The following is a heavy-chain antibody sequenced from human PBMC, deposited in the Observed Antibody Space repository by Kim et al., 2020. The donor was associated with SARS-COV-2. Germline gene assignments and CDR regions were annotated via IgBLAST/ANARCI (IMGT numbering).Heavy chain of an antibody. CDR1: GFTFSSYE. V-gene: IGHV3-48*03. Sequence: GGSLRLSCAASGFTFSSYEMNWVRQAPGKGREWVSYISSSGSTIYYADSVKGRFTISRDNAKNSLYLQMNSLGAEDTAVYYCARDRVVGATLDYWGQGTLVTVSS. J-gene: IGHJ4*02. D-gene: IGHD1-26*01. CDR2: ISSSGSTI. CDR3: ARDRVVGATLDY.